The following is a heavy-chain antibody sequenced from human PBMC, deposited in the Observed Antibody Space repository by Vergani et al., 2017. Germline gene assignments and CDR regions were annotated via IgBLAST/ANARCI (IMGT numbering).Heavy chain of an antibody. J-gene: IGHJ4*02. CDR2: ISCSGGNT. CDR3: AQGAEYYGSGDVDY. CDR1: GFTFSSYA. Sequence: EVQLLESGGGLVQPGGSLRLSCAASGFTFSSYAMSWVGQAPGEGLEWVSDISCSGGNTYYADSVKGGFTISRDNSKNTLYLQMNRLRPEDTAVYYCAQGAEYYGSGDVDYWGQGTLVTVSS. D-gene: IGHD3-10*01. V-gene: IGHV3-23*01.